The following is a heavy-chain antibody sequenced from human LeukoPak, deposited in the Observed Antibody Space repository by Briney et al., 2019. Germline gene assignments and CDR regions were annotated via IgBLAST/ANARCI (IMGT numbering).Heavy chain of an antibody. CDR1: GFTFSSRW. CDR2: INTDGSTT. J-gene: IGHJ6*02. CDR3: ARDISRTMDV. Sequence: PGGSLRLSCVASGFTFSSRWMHWARQAPGKGLVWVSIINTDGSTTRYADLVEGRFTISRDNARNTLYLEMNSLRVEDTAVYFCARDISRTMDVWGQGTTVTV. V-gene: IGHV3-74*01. D-gene: IGHD2/OR15-2a*01.